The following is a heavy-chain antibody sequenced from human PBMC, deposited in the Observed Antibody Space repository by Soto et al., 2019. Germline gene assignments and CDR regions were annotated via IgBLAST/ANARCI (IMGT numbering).Heavy chain of an antibody. CDR1: GFTISGYW. CDR3: ARDTISVRRMDV. Sequence: EVQLVESGGGLVQPGGSLRLSCAASGFTISGYWMHWVRQAPGKRLVWVSRINSDGSSTGYADSVKGRFTISRDNAKNTLYLQMNSLRAEDTAVYYFARDTISVRRMDVWGKGTTVTVSS. CDR2: INSDGSST. D-gene: IGHD2-8*01. J-gene: IGHJ6*03. V-gene: IGHV3-74*01.